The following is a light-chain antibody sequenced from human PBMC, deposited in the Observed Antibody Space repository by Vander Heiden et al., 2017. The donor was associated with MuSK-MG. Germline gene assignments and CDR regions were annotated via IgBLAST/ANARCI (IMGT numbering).Light chain of an antibody. CDR2: GNN. J-gene: IGLJ2*01. CDR1: SSNIGAGYD. V-gene: IGLV1-40*01. CDR3: QSYDNSLSGSGV. Sequence: QAVLTQPPSVSGAPGQWVTISCTGSSSNIGAGYDVHWYHQFLGTAPKLLSYGNNNRPSGVSDRFSGSKSGTSASLAITGLQAEDEADYYCQSYDNSLSGSGVFGGGTKLTVL.